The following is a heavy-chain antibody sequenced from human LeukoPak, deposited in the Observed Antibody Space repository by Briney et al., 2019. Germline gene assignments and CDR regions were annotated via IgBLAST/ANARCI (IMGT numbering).Heavy chain of an antibody. CDR1: GGTFSSYA. CDR3: AAYCSSTSCRQIDAFDI. J-gene: IGHJ3*02. CDR2: IIPIFGTA. D-gene: IGHD2-2*01. V-gene: IGHV1-69*05. Sequence: ASVKVSCKAPGGTFSSYAISWVRQAPGQGLEWMGGIIPIFGTANYAQKFQGRVTITTDESTSTAYMELSSLRSEDTAVYYCAAYCSSTSCRQIDAFDIWGQGTMVTVSS.